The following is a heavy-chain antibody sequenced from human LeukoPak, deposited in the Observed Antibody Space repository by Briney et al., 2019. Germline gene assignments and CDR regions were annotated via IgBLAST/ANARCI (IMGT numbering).Heavy chain of an antibody. CDR2: INPNSGGT. Sequence: ASEKVSCKASGYTFTGYYMHWVRQAPGQGLEWMGWINPNSGGTNYAQKFQGRVTMTRDTSISTAYMELSRLRSDDTAVYYCARDRLVRGVSPAGYWGQGTLVTVSS. V-gene: IGHV1-2*02. D-gene: IGHD3-10*01. CDR1: GYTFTGYY. J-gene: IGHJ4*02. CDR3: ARDRLVRGVSPAGY.